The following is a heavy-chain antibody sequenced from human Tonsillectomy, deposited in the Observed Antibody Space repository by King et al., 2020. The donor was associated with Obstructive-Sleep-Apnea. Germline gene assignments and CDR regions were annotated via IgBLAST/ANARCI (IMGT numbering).Heavy chain of an antibody. D-gene: IGHD4-23*01. CDR3: ASLTTVTPIDY. V-gene: IGHV4-39*07. Sequence: MQLQESGPGLVKPSETLSLTCTVSGGSISSSNYYWGWIRQPPGKGLEWIGSSYYSGCTYCHPSLKSRVTLSIDTSNNQFSLKLTSVTAADTAVYYCASLTTVTPIDYWGQGTLVTVSS. J-gene: IGHJ4*02. CDR1: GGSISSSNYY. CDR2: SYYSGCT.